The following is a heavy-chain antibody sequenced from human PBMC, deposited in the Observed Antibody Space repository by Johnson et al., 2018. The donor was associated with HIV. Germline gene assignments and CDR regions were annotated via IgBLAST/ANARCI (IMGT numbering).Heavy chain of an antibody. CDR1: GFTFSSYW. Sequence: EVQLVESGGGLVQPGGSLRLSCAASGFTFSSYWMHWVRQAPGKWLVWVSRIDTDGSSTSYADSVKGRFTISRDNAKNTLYLQMNSLRAEDTAVYYCARVRQLGRGDAFDIWGQGTRVTVSS. J-gene: IGHJ3*02. V-gene: IGHV3-74*01. CDR3: ARVRQLGRGDAFDI. CDR2: IDTDGSST. D-gene: IGHD6-6*01.